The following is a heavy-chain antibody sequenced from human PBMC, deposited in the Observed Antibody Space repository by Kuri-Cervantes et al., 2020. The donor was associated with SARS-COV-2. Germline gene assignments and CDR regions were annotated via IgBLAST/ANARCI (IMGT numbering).Heavy chain of an antibody. CDR3: ARIQAATVIADY. Sequence: SGPTLVNPTQTLTLTCTFSGFSLSTNGMGVSWIRQPPGKALEWLARIDWDDDKYYSTSLETRLTISKDTSKNQVVLTMTNVDPVDTATYYCARIQAATVIADYWGQGTLVTVSS. V-gene: IGHV2-70*11. D-gene: IGHD4-11*01. J-gene: IGHJ4*02. CDR1: GFSLSTNGMG. CDR2: IDWDDDK.